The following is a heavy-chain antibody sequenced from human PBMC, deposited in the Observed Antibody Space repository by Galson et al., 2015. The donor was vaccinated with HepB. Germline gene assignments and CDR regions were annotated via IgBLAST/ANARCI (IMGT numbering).Heavy chain of an antibody. V-gene: IGHV3-11*06. CDR2: ISGNSGNT. CDR3: ARDLSGCYLSDALDI. J-gene: IGHJ3*02. CDR1: GFTFSDYY. Sequence: SLRLSCAASGFTFSDYYLSWVRQAPGKGLEWLCYISGNSGNTNCADSVKGRFTISRDNAKNPLSLQMNSLRGEDTAVYYCARDLSGCYLSDALDIGGSGTIVTVFS. D-gene: IGHD6-19*01.